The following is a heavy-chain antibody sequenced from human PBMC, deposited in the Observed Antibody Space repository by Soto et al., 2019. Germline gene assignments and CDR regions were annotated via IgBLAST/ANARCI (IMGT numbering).Heavy chain of an antibody. Sequence: GGSLRLSCAASGFSFSNYDMHWVRQAPGKGLEWVALISFDGSKEYYADSVKGRFSISRVNSQKTLYLQMNSLGADDTAVYFCARAWSATIFGILDPWGQGTLVTVSS. V-gene: IGHV3-33*05. D-gene: IGHD3-3*01. CDR2: ISFDGSKE. CDR3: ARAWSATIFGILDP. J-gene: IGHJ5*02. CDR1: GFSFSNYD.